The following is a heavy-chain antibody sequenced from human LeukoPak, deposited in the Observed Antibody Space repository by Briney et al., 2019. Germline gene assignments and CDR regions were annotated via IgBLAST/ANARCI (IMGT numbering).Heavy chain of an antibody. CDR1: GFTFSSYE. J-gene: IGHJ4*02. CDR2: ISSSGSTI. V-gene: IGHV3-48*03. CDR3: ARERIAVAGQLLDY. D-gene: IGHD6-19*01. Sequence: GGSLRLSCAASGFTFSSYEMNWVRQAPGKGLEWVSYISSSGSTIYYADSVKGRFTISRDNAKNSLYLQMNSLRAEDTAVYYCARERIAVAGQLLDYWGQGTLVTVSS.